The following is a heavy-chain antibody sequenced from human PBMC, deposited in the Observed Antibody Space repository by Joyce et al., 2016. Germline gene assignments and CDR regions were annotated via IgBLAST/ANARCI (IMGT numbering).Heavy chain of an antibody. CDR1: GGRGSSPTQY. CDR2: IYYSDSD. Sequence: QLQLQESGPGLVRHSETLSVTCTVSGGRGSSPTQYWGWIRQPPGKGLEWIGSIYYSDSDYPNPSLNSRVTISVDTSKNQFSLKLTSVTAADTAVYFCARRSQDDYWTGVRWYFDLWGRGTLVTVSS. CDR3: ARRSQDDYWTGVRWYFDL. D-gene: IGHD3/OR15-3a*01. J-gene: IGHJ2*01. V-gene: IGHV4-39*01.